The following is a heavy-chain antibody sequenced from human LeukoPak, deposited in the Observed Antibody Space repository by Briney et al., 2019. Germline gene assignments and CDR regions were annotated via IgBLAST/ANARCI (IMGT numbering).Heavy chain of an antibody. D-gene: IGHD2/OR15-2a*01. V-gene: IGHV3-30*04. CDR1: GFTFSSYA. CDR3: AREVIGTPTMNWFDP. CDR2: ISYDGSNK. J-gene: IGHJ5*02. Sequence: PGRSLRLSCAASGFTFSSYAMHWVRQAPGKGLEWVAVISYDGSNKYYADSVKGRFTISRDNSKNTLYQQMNSLRAEDTAVYYCAREVIGTPTMNWFDPWGQGTLVTVSS.